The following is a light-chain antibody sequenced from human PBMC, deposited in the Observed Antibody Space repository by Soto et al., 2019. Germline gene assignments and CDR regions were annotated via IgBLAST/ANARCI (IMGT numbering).Light chain of an antibody. Sequence: QSALTQPPSASGSPGQSVTISCTGTSSDVGGYKYVSWYQQYPGKAPKLMIYAVNKRPSGVPDRFSGSKSGNTASLTVSGLQAEDESDYYGSSYVGSYNYVFGTGTNVTVL. CDR3: SSYVGSYNYV. CDR2: AVN. CDR1: SSDVGGYKY. V-gene: IGLV2-8*01. J-gene: IGLJ1*01.